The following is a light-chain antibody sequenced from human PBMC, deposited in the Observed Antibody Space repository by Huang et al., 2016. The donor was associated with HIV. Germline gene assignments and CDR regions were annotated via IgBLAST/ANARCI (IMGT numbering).Light chain of an antibody. CDR3: QQYNSWPLT. V-gene: IGKV3-15*01. Sequence: PGERATLSCRASEGVSTNLAWYQHKPGQAPSFLMFGASTRATGVPARFSGTGSGTEFTLTINSLQSEDFAVYFCQQYNSWPLTFGPGTKVDL. CDR1: EGVSTN. J-gene: IGKJ3*01. CDR2: GAS.